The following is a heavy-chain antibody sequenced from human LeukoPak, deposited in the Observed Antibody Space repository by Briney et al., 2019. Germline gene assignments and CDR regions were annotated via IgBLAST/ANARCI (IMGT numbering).Heavy chain of an antibody. V-gene: IGHV3-23*01. D-gene: IGHD3-3*01. CDR3: ARDQYDFWSGYNGMDA. CDR1: GFTFSSYA. CDR2: ISGSGGST. J-gene: IGHJ6*02. Sequence: PGGSLRLSCAASGFTFSSYAMSWVRQAPGKGLEWVSAISGSGGSTYYADSVKGRFTISRDNPKNTLYLQMNSLRAEDTAVYYCARDQYDFWSGYNGMDAWGQGTTVTVSS.